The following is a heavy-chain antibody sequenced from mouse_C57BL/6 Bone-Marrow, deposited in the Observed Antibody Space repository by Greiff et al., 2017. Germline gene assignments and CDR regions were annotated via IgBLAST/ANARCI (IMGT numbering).Heavy chain of an antibody. CDR1: GYAFTNYL. D-gene: IGHD2-2*01. Sequence: QVQLKESGAELVRPGTSVKVSCKASGYAFTNYLIEWVKQRPGQGLEWIGVINPGSGGTNYNEKFKGKATLTADKSSSTAYMQLSSLKSEDSAVYFCVVIYFDYWGQGTTLTVSS. CDR3: VVIYFDY. V-gene: IGHV1-54*01. J-gene: IGHJ2*01. CDR2: INPGSGGT.